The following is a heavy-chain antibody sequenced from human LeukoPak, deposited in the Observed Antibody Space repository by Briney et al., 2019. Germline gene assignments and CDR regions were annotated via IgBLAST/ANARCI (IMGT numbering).Heavy chain of an antibody. CDR2: ISYDGSNK. V-gene: IGHV3-30*04. CDR1: GFTFSSYA. J-gene: IGHJ5*02. CDR3: ARVIPGPGDTAMVP. Sequence: PGRSLRLSCAASGFTFSSYAMHWGRQAPGKGLEWVAVISYDGSNKYYADSVKGRFTISRDNSKNTLYLQMNSLRAEDTAVYYCARVIPGPGDTAMVPWGQGTLVTVSS. D-gene: IGHD5-18*01.